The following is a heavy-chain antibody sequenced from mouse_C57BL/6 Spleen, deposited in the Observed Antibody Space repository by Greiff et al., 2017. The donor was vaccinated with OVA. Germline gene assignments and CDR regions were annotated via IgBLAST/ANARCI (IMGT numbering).Heavy chain of an antibody. Sequence: EVKLVESGEGLVKPGGSLKLSCAASGFTFSSYAMSWVRQTPEKRLEWVAYISSGGDYIYYADTVKGRFTISRDNARNTLYLQMSSLKSEDTAMYYCTRDLYDDAMDYWGQGTSVTVSS. CDR3: TRDLYDDAMDY. CDR1: GFTFSSYA. D-gene: IGHD2-3*01. J-gene: IGHJ4*01. CDR2: ISSGGDYI. V-gene: IGHV5-9-1*02.